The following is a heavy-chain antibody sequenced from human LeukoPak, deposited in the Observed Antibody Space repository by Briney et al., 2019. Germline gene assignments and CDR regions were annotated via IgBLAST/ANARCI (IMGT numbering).Heavy chain of an antibody. V-gene: IGHV3-23*01. J-gene: IGHJ4*02. Sequence: GGSLRLSCAASGFTFSNYAMTWVRQAPGKGLEWVSAISGSGGSTYYADSVKGRFTISRDNSKNTLYLQVNSLRAEDTAVYYYAKGGAEWSYYFDYWGQGTLVTVSS. CDR2: ISGSGGST. CDR3: AKGGAEWSYYFDY. D-gene: IGHD3-3*01. CDR1: GFTFSNYA.